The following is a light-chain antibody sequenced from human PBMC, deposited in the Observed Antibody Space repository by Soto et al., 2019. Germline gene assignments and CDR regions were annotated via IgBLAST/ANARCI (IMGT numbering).Light chain of an antibody. Sequence: QSALAQPRSVSGSPGQSVTISCSGTSSDVGGYNSVSWYQQFPGKAPKLMIYDVTKRPSGVPDRFSGSKSGNTASLTISGLQAEDEADYYCCSYTGSLTLLFGGGTKLTVL. CDR1: SSDVGGYNS. J-gene: IGLJ2*01. V-gene: IGLV2-11*01. CDR3: CSYTGSLTLL. CDR2: DVT.